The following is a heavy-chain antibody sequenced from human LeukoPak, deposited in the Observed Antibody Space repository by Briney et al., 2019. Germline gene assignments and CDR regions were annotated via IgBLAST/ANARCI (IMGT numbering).Heavy chain of an antibody. CDR3: ARGPPFDY. Sequence: SETLSLTCAVYGGSFSDYYWSWIRQPPGKGLEWIGEINHSGSTNYNPSLKGRVTISVDTSKNQFSLKLSSVTAADTAVYYCARGPPFDYWGQGTLVTVSS. J-gene: IGHJ4*02. CDR1: GGSFSDYY. V-gene: IGHV4-34*01. CDR2: INHSGST.